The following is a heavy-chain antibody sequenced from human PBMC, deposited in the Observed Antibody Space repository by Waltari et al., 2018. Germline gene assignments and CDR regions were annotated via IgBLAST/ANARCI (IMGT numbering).Heavy chain of an antibody. Sequence: QVQLVQSGAAVKKPGSSVKVSCKASGGTFRSYAISWVRQAPGQGLEWMGGIIPIFGTANYAQKFQGRVTITTDESTSTAYMELSSLRSEDTAVYYCARSLTGVDAFDIWGQGTMVTVSS. V-gene: IGHV1-69*05. D-gene: IGHD7-27*01. CDR1: GGTFRSYA. CDR2: IIPIFGTA. CDR3: ARSLTGVDAFDI. J-gene: IGHJ3*02.